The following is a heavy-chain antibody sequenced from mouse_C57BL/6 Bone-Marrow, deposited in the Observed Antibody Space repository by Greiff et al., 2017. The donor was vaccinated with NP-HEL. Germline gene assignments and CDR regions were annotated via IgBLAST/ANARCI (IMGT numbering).Heavy chain of an antibody. V-gene: IGHV1-64*01. CDR1: GYTFTSYW. J-gene: IGHJ3*01. CDR3: ARVLGSAWFAY. D-gene: IGHD4-1*01. CDR2: IHPNSGST. Sequence: QVQLQQSGAELVKPGASVKLSCKASGYTFTSYWMHWVKQRPGQGLEWIGTIHPNSGSTNYNEKFKSKATLTVDKSSSTAYMQLSSLTSEDSAVYYCARVLGSAWFAYWGQGTLVTVSA.